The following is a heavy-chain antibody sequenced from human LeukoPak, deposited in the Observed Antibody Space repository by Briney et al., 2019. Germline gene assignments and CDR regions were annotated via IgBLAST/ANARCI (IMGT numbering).Heavy chain of an antibody. J-gene: IGHJ6*02. D-gene: IGHD4-11*01. CDR2: IIPILGIA. Sequence: GASVKVSCKASGGTFSSYAISWVRQAPGQGLEWMGRIIPILGIANYAQKFQGRVRITADRSTSTAYMEMSSLRSEDTAVYYCASGCRGTVTAYYYGMDVWGQGTTVTVSS. CDR3: ASGCRGTVTAYYYGMDV. CDR1: GGTFSSYA. V-gene: IGHV1-69*04.